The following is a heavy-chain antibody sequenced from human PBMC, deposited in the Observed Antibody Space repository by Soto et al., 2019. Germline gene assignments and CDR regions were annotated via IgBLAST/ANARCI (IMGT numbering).Heavy chain of an antibody. CDR3: ARDGDMATILDY. Sequence: ASVKVSCKATRYAFTSDYMHWVRQAPGQGLEWMGWINPNSGGTNYAQKFQGRVTMTRDTSISTAYMDLSSLKSDDTAVYYCARDGDMATILDYWGQGTLVTVSS. CDR1: RYAFTSDY. CDR2: INPNSGGT. D-gene: IGHD5-12*01. J-gene: IGHJ4*02. V-gene: IGHV1-2*02.